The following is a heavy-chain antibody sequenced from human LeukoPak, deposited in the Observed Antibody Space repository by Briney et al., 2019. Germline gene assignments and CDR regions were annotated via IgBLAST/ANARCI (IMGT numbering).Heavy chain of an antibody. CDR2: IGPHSSAT. Sequence: ASMKVSCKSSGFTFTDYYIHWVRQAPGQGLEWMGYIGPHSSATSSPQEFQGRVTMTRDTSMSTAYMELTRLTSDDTAVYYCAREGNGLLSKDFDYWGQGTLVTISS. CDR1: GFTFTDYY. V-gene: IGHV1-2*02. D-gene: IGHD2/OR15-2a*01. CDR3: AREGNGLLSKDFDY. J-gene: IGHJ4*02.